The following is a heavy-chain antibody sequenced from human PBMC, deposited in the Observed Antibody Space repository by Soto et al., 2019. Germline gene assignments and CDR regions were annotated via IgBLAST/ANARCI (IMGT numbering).Heavy chain of an antibody. J-gene: IGHJ5*02. Sequence: QVQLQESGPGLVKPSGTLSLTCAVSSGSISSSNWWSWVRQPPGKGLEWIGEIYHSGSTNYNPSLKSRVTLSVDKSKNQFSLKLSSVTAADTAVYYCARITKDPNWFDPWGQGTLVTVSS. D-gene: IGHD3-3*01. V-gene: IGHV4-4*02. CDR3: ARITKDPNWFDP. CDR1: SGSISSSNW. CDR2: IYHSGST.